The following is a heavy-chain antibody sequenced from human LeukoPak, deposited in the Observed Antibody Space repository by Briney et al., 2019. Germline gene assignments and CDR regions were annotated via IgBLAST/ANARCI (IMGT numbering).Heavy chain of an antibody. CDR3: ARVGRGIVATIDY. CDR2: IYYSGST. CDR1: GGSISSGDYY. Sequence: SETLSLTCTVSGGSISSGDYYWSWIRQPPGKGLEWIGYIYYSGSTYYNPSLKSRVTISVDTSKNQFSLKLSSVTAADTAVYYCARVGRGIVATIDYWGQGTLVTVSS. J-gene: IGHJ4*02. D-gene: IGHD5-12*01. V-gene: IGHV4-30-4*01.